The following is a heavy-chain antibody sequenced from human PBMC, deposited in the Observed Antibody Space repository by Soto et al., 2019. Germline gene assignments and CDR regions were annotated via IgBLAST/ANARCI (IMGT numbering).Heavy chain of an antibody. J-gene: IGHJ4*02. CDR1: GFTFSSYG. CDR2: ISYDGSNK. V-gene: IGHV3-30*18. Sequence: GGSLRLSCAASGFTFSSYGMHWVRQAPGKGLEWVAVISYDGSNKYYADSVKGRFTISRDNSKNTLYLQMNSLRAEDTAVYYCAKDGNSFDYWGQGTLVTVSS. CDR3: AKDGNSFDY.